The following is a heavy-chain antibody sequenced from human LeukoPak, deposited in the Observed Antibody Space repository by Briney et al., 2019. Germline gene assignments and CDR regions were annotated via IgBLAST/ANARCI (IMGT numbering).Heavy chain of an antibody. CDR2: FDPEDGET. V-gene: IGHV1-24*01. CDR1: GYTLTELS. CDR3: ATGRPAYYDILTGRLSYMDV. Sequence: ASVKVSCKVSGYTLTELSMHWVRQAPGKGLEWMGGFDPEDGETIYAQKFQGRVTMTEDTSTDTAYMELSSLRSEDTAVYYCATGRPAYYDILTGRLSYMDVWGKGTTVTVSS. J-gene: IGHJ6*03. D-gene: IGHD3-9*01.